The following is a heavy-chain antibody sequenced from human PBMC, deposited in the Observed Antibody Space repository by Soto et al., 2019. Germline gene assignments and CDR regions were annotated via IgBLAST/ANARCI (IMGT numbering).Heavy chain of an antibody. Sequence: QVQLVESGGGVVQLGRSLRLSCAASGFTFNTYGMHWVRQAPGKGLEWVALILYDGSNKYYADSVKGRFTISRDNSKNTLSLQMHSLRAEDTAVYYCTKDTFGGYDFYYYYYMDVWGKGTTVTVSS. CDR2: ILYDGSNK. CDR3: TKDTFGGYDFYYYYYMDV. V-gene: IGHV3-30*18. J-gene: IGHJ6*03. CDR1: GFTFNTYG. D-gene: IGHD5-12*01.